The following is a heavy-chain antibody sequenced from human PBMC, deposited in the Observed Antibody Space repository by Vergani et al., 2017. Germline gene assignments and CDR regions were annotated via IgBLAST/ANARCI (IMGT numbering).Heavy chain of an antibody. J-gene: IGHJ6*02. CDR1: GFTFSNAW. CDR2: IISKTDGGTT. V-gene: IGHV3-15*01. CDR3: TTXGGYDPHYYYYYYGMDV. D-gene: IGHD5-12*01. Sequence: EVQLVESGGGLVKPGGSLRLSCAASGFTFSNAWMSWVRQAPGKGLEWVGRIISKTDGGTTDYAAPVKGRFTISRDDSKNTLYLQMNSLKTEDTAVYYCTTXGGYDPHYYYYYYGMDVWGQGTTVTVSS.